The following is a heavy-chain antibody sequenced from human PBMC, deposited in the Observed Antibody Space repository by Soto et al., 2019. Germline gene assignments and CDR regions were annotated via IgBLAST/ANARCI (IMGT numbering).Heavy chain of an antibody. CDR3: AKDVAVVVVAATYFY. Sequence: EVQLLESGGGLVQPGGSLRLSCAASGFTFSSYAMSWVRQAPGKGLEWVSAISGSGGSTYYADSVKGRFTISRDNSKNTLYLQMNSLRAEDTAVCYCAKDVAVVVVAATYFYWGQGTLVTVSS. D-gene: IGHD2-15*01. V-gene: IGHV3-23*01. J-gene: IGHJ4*02. CDR2: ISGSGGST. CDR1: GFTFSSYA.